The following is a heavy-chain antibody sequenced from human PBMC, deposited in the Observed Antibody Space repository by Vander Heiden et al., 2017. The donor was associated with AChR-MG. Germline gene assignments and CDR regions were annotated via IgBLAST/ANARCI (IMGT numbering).Heavy chain of an antibody. Sequence: QVQLQQWGAGLLKPSETLSLTCAVYGGSFSGYYWSWIRQPPGKGLEWIGEINHSGSTNYNPSLKSRVTISVDTSKNQFSLKLSSVTAADTAVYYCASGAAAGRLGYWGQGTLVTVSS. CDR2: INHSGST. V-gene: IGHV4-34*01. CDR3: ASGAAAGRLGY. J-gene: IGHJ4*02. D-gene: IGHD6-13*01. CDR1: GGSFSGYY.